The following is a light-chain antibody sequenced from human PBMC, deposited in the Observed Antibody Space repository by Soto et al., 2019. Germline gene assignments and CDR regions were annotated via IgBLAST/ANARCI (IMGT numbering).Light chain of an antibody. CDR3: QQYDNLPPTLT. CDR1: QDISNY. J-gene: IGKJ4*01. CDR2: DAS. Sequence: DIQMTQSPSSLSASVGDRVTITCQASQDISNYLNWYQQKPGKAPKLLIYDASNLETGVPSRFSGSGSGTDFTFTISSLQPEDIATHYCQQYDNLPPTLTFGGGTKGEIK. V-gene: IGKV1-33*01.